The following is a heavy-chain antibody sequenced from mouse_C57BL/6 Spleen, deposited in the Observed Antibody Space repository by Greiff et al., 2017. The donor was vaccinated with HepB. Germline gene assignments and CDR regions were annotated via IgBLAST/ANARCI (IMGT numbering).Heavy chain of an antibody. D-gene: IGHD2-5*01. CDR3: ARFPAYYSNYDWYFDV. Sequence: QVQLQPGAELVKPGASVTLSCKASGYTFTSYWMHWVKQRPGRGLEWIGRIDPNSGGTKYNEKFKSKATLTVDKPSSTAYMQLSSLTSEDSAVYYCARFPAYYSNYDWYFDVWGTGTAVTVSS. CDR1: GYTFTSYW. J-gene: IGHJ1*03. CDR2: IDPNSGGT. V-gene: IGHV1-72*01.